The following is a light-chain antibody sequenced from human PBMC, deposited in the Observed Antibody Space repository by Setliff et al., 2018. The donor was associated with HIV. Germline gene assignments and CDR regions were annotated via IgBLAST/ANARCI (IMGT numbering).Light chain of an antibody. CDR2: EVS. CDR3: CSYAGSSTYV. V-gene: IGLV2-23*02. Sequence: QSVLTQPASVSGSPGQSITLSCTGISSDVGSYNLVSWYQHHPGKAPKLMIYEVSKRPSGVSNRFSGSKSGNTASLTISGLQAEDEADYYCCSYAGSSTYVFGTGTKVTV. CDR1: SSDVGSYNL. J-gene: IGLJ1*01.